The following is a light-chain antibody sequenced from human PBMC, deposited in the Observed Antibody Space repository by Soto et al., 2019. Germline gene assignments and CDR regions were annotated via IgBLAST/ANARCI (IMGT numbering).Light chain of an antibody. V-gene: IGLV2-14*01. CDR3: SSYTSSNTVA. Sequence: QSALTQPASVSGSPGQSITISCTGTSSDVGGYNYVSWYQQHPGKAPKLMICEVSNRPSGVSNRFSGSKSGNTASLIISGLQAEDEADYYCSSYTSSNTVAFGGGTKVTVL. CDR2: EVS. J-gene: IGLJ2*01. CDR1: SSDVGGYNY.